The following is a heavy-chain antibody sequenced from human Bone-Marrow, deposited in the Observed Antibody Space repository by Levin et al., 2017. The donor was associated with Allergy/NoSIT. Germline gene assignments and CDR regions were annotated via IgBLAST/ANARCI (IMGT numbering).Heavy chain of an antibody. J-gene: IGHJ4*02. V-gene: IGHV1-2*02. CDR3: AREMGGGEDPFDY. D-gene: IGHD3-16*01. CDR1: GYTFTGHF. CDR2: INPKTGVS. Sequence: ASVKVSCQASGYTFTGHFLHWVRQAPGQEPEWMGWINPKTGVSNYAQKFQGRVTMTSDTSVNTVYMELANLRFDDTSIFYCAREMGGGEDPFDYWGQGTLVTVSS.